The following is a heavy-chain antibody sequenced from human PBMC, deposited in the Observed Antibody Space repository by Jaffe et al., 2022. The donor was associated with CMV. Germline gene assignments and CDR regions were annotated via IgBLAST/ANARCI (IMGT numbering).Heavy chain of an antibody. J-gene: IGHJ4*02. D-gene: IGHD6-13*01. CDR1: GFTFSSYA. Sequence: EVQLVESGGGLVQPGGSLRLSCSASGFTFSSYAMHWVRQAPGKGLEYVSAISSNGGSTYYADSVKGRFTISRDNSKNTLYLQMSSLRAEDTAVYYCVKGAVAAIVGGHFDYWGQGTLVTVSS. CDR2: ISSNGGST. V-gene: IGHV3-64D*06. CDR3: VKGAVAAIVGGHFDY.